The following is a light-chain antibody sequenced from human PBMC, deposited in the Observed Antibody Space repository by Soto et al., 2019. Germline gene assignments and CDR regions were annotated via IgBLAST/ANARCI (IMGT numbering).Light chain of an antibody. V-gene: IGKV3-11*01. CDR2: GAS. J-gene: IGKJ1*01. CDR3: HQRQSWPRT. Sequence: FVITPSSSTLSVSPGETVVLPPRPSQRLGTSLAGYHHKPGQAARLLIFGASNRATGIPERFSASGTGTNLSIPISDVQHEDFAVYYCHQRQSWPRTFGQGTKVDI. CDR1: QRLGTS.